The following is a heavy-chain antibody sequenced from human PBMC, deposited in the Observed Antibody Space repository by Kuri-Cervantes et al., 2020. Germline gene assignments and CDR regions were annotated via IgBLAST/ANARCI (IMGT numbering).Heavy chain of an antibody. CDR1: GFTFSSYW. J-gene: IGHJ4*02. D-gene: IGHD1-26*01. CDR2: IYSGGST. V-gene: IGHV3-53*01. Sequence: GESLKISCAASGFTFSSYWMSWVRQAPGKGLEWVSVIYSGGSTYYADSVKGRFTISRDNSKNTLYLQTNSLRAEDTAVYYCARDPPLVGGFDYWGQRTLVTVSS. CDR3: ARDPPLVGGFDY.